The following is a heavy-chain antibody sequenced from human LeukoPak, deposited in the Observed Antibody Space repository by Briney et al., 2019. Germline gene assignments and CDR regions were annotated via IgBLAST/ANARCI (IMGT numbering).Heavy chain of an antibody. D-gene: IGHD5-12*01. CDR1: GFTFSSYG. Sequence: GGSLRLSCAASGFTFSSYGMHWVRQAPGKGLKWVAVIWYDGSNKYYADSVKGRFTISRDNSKNTLYLQMNSLRAEDTAVYYCAREGYSGYDHVGDAFDIWGQGTMVTVSS. J-gene: IGHJ3*02. V-gene: IGHV3-33*01. CDR2: IWYDGSNK. CDR3: AREGYSGYDHVGDAFDI.